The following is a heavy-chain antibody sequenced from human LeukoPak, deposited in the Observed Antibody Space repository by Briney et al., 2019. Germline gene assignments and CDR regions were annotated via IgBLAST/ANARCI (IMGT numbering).Heavy chain of an antibody. CDR2: ISSSGSTI. D-gene: IGHD3-10*01. CDR3: ARGNLGYYYGSGSYVDWFDP. Sequence: GGSLRLFCAASGFTFSSYGMHWVRQAPGKGLEWVSYISSSGSTIYYADSVKGRFTISRDNTKNSLYLQMNSLRAEDTAVYYCARGNLGYYYGSGSYVDWFDPWGQGTLVTVSS. J-gene: IGHJ5*02. CDR1: GFTFSSYG. V-gene: IGHV3-48*04.